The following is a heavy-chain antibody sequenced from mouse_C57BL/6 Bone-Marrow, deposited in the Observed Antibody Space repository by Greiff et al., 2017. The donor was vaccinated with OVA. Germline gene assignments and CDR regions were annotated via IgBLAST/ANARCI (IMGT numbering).Heavy chain of an antibody. CDR1: GFSLTSYA. V-gene: IGHV2-9-1*01. Sequence: VHLVASGPGLVAPSQSLSITCTVSGFSLTSYAISWVRQPPGKGLEWLGVIWTGGGTNYNSALKSRLSISKDNSKSQVFLKMNSLQTDDTARYYCARKRVGYYGSSSYWYFDVWGTGTTVTVSS. D-gene: IGHD1-1*01. J-gene: IGHJ1*03. CDR3: ARKRVGYYGSSSYWYFDV. CDR2: IWTGGGT.